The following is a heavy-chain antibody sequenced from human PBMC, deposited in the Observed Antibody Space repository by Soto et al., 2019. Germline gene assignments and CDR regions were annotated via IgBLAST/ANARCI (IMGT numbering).Heavy chain of an antibody. V-gene: IGHV3-21*01. J-gene: IGHJ6*02. CDR2: ISSSSSYI. CDR3: ARDDGSFFSRHYYGMDV. Sequence: GGSQRLSYTASEFNFISYSMNWVRQTPGKGLEWVSSISSSSSYIYYADSVKGRFTISRDNAKNSLYLQMNSLRAEDTAVYYCARDDGSFFSRHYYGMDVWGQGTTVTVSS. CDR1: EFNFISYS. D-gene: IGHD3-3*01.